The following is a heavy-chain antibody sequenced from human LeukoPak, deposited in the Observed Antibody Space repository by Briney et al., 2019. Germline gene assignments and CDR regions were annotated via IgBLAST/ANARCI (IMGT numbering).Heavy chain of an antibody. V-gene: IGHV3-49*04. CDR1: GFTFSSYS. CDR2: IRSKDYGGTI. Sequence: GGSLRLSCAASGFTFSSYSMNWVRQAPGKGLEWVGFIRSKDYGGTIEYSASVKGRFTISRDESKSIAYLQMSSLEIEDTAVYYCSRDRGIGYPSSRRGGLYNFDYWGQGTLVTVSS. CDR3: SRDRGIGYPSSRRGGLYNFDY. J-gene: IGHJ4*02. D-gene: IGHD2-2*03.